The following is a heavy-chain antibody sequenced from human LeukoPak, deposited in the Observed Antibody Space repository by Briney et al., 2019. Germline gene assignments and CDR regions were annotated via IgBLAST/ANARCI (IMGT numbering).Heavy chain of an antibody. CDR3: ARDRQVLRFLEWLFDF. J-gene: IGHJ4*02. CDR1: GFTVSSNE. CDR2: ISGGST. Sequence: GGSLRLSCAASGFTVSSNEMSWVRQAPGKGLEWVSSISGGSTYYADSRKGRFTISRDNSKNTLYLQMNSLRAKDTAVYYCARDRQVLRFLEWLFDFWGQGTLVTVSS. D-gene: IGHD3-3*01. V-gene: IGHV3-38-3*01.